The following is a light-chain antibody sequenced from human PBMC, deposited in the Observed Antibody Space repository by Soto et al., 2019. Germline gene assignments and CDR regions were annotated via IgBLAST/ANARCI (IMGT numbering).Light chain of an antibody. CDR1: QSISNS. CDR2: KAS. V-gene: IGKV1-5*03. CDR3: QQYNSYSPYT. Sequence: DIQMTQSPSTLSASVGDRVTITCRASQSISNSLAWYQQKPGKAPKLLIYKASSLESGVPSRFSGSGSGTEFSLTISSLQPDDCTTYYCQQYNSYSPYTFGQGTKLEIK. J-gene: IGKJ2*01.